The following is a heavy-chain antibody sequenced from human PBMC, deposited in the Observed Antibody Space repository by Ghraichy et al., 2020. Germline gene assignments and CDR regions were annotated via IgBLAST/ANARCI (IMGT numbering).Heavy chain of an antibody. CDR2: ITWNGGDT. Sequence: LNISCAASGFTFDDYTMHWVRQAPGKGLEWVSLITWNGGDTSYADSVRGRFTISRDNSKNSLYLQMNSLRTEDTALYYCVKDNMYYDSRGYYSYYYGLDVWGQGTTVTVS. CDR3: VKDNMYYDSRGYYSYYYGLDV. V-gene: IGHV3-43*01. CDR1: GFTFDDYT. D-gene: IGHD3-22*01. J-gene: IGHJ6*02.